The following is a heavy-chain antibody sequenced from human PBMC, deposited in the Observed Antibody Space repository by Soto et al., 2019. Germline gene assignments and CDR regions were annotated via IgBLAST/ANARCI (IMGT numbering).Heavy chain of an antibody. CDR3: ARPYYYGSGSYYKNPDY. J-gene: IGHJ4*02. V-gene: IGHV3-30*03. CDR2: ISYDGSNK. D-gene: IGHD3-10*01. CDR1: GFTFSSYG. Sequence: GGSLRVSWAASGFTFSSYGMHWVRQAPGKGLEWVAVISYDGSNKYYADSVKGRFTISRDNSKNTLYLQMNSLRAEDTAVYYCARPYYYGSGSYYKNPDYWGQGTLVT.